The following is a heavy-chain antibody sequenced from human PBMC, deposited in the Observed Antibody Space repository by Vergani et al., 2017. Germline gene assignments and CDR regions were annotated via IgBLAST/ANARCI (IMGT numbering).Heavy chain of an antibody. CDR1: GGSITSGSFY. CDR2: IHSSGTT. CDR3: ARDSWTSELRGVYWFDT. J-gene: IGHJ5*02. V-gene: IGHV4-61*02. D-gene: IGHD3-10*01. Sequence: QLQESGPGLVKPSATLSLTCTVSGGSITSGSFYWSWIRQPAGKGLEWIGRIHSSGTTNYNPSLKSRVTLSVDTSKNQLSLWLTSVTAADTAVYYCARDSWTSELRGVYWFDTWGQGTLVSVSS.